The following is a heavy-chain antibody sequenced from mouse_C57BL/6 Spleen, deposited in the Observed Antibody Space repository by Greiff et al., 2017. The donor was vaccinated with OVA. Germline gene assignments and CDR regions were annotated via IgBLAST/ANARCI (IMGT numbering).Heavy chain of an antibody. J-gene: IGHJ3*01. Sequence: EVKLQESGGGLVKPGGSLKLSCAASGFTFSSYAMSWVRQTPEKRLEWVATISDGGSYTYYPDNVKGRFTISRDNAKNNLYLQMSHLKSEDTAMYYCARETGTAWFAYWGQGTLVTVSA. CDR2: ISDGGSYT. CDR1: GFTFSSYA. D-gene: IGHD4-1*01. CDR3: ARETGTAWFAY. V-gene: IGHV5-4*01.